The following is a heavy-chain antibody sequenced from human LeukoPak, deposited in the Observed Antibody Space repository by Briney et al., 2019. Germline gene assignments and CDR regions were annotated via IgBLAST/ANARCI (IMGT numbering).Heavy chain of an antibody. CDR1: GFTFNSHA. J-gene: IGHJ4*02. CDR3: ANEVRPNDY. Sequence: GGSLRLSCAVSGFTFNSHAMCWVRQAPGKGLEWVSSIDISGGSTYYADSVKGRFTISRDNSKNTLYLQMNSLRGEDTALYFCANEVRPNDYWGQGALVTVSS. V-gene: IGHV3-23*01. D-gene: IGHD4/OR15-4a*01. CDR2: IDISGGST.